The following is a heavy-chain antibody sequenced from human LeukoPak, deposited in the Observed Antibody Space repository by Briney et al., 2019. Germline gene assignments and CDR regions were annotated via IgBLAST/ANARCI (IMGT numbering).Heavy chain of an antibody. Sequence: GESLKISCKGSGYIFSMYLIAWVRQMPGKGLEWMGIIYPGDSDTRYSPSFQGQVTISADKSINTAYLQWSSLKASDSAMYYCARKDPMDLYYFDYWGQGSLVTVSS. D-gene: IGHD2-15*01. CDR1: GYIFSMYL. CDR3: ARKDPMDLYYFDY. J-gene: IGHJ4*02. CDR2: IYPGDSDT. V-gene: IGHV5-51*01.